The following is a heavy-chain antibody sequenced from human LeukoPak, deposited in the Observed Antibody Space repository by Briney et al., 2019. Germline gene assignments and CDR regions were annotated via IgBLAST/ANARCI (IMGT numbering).Heavy chain of an antibody. CDR1: GGSISSYF. CDR3: ARGEPGGDWYAFDI. Sequence: SETLSLTCTVSGGSISSYFWSWIRQPPGKGLEWIGYIYHSGSTYYNSSLKSRVTISVDRSKNQFSLKLSSVTAADTAVYYCARGEPGGDWYAFDIWGQGTMVTVSS. D-gene: IGHD2-21*01. CDR2: IYHSGST. V-gene: IGHV4-59*12. J-gene: IGHJ3*02.